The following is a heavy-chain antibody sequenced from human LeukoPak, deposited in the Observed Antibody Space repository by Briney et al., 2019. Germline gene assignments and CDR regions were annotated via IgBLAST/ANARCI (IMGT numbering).Heavy chain of an antibody. CDR1: GGSISSSSYY. CDR3: ARYTDCMDV. Sequence: PSETLSLTCTVSGGSISSSSYYWGWIRQPPGKGLEWIGSIYYSGSTYYNPSLKSRVTISVDTSKNQFSLKLSSVTAADTAVYYCARYTDCMDVWGQGTTVTVSS. J-gene: IGHJ6*02. CDR2: IYYSGST. V-gene: IGHV4-39*07.